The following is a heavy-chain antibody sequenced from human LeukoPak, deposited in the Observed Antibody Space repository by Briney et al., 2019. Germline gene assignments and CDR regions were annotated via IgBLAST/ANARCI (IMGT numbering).Heavy chain of an antibody. D-gene: IGHD4-17*01. V-gene: IGHV4-59*01. Sequence: SETLSLTCTVSGGSISSYYWSLIRQPPGKGLEWIGYIYYSGSTNYNPSLKSRVTISVDTSKDQFSLKLSSVTAADTAVYYCARTAHYGDYDYWGQGTLVTVSS. J-gene: IGHJ4*02. CDR1: GGSISSYY. CDR3: ARTAHYGDYDY. CDR2: IYYSGST.